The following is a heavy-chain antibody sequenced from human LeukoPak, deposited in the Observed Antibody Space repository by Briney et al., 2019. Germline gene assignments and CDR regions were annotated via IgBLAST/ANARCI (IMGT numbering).Heavy chain of an antibody. D-gene: IGHD3-10*01. Sequence: PSETLSLTCTVSGGSISSYYWSWIRQPAGKGLEWIGRIYTSGSTNYNPSLKSRVTMSVDTSKNQFSLKLSSVTAADTAVYYCAREWELLWFGAFDIWGQGTMVTVSS. CDR2: IYTSGST. CDR1: GGSISSYY. V-gene: IGHV4-4*07. CDR3: AREWELLWFGAFDI. J-gene: IGHJ3*02.